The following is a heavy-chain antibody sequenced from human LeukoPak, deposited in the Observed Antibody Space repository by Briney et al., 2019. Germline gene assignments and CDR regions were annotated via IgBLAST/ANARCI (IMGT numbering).Heavy chain of an antibody. Sequence: SQTLSLTCTVSGGSISSGGYYWSWIRQHPGKGLEWIGYIYYSGSTFYNPSLKSRVTISVDTSKNQFSLKLSSVTTADTAVYYCARVQRFLEWSDAFDIWGQGTMVTVSS. J-gene: IGHJ3*02. D-gene: IGHD3-3*01. CDR1: GGSISSGGYY. CDR3: ARVQRFLEWSDAFDI. V-gene: IGHV4-31*03. CDR2: IYYSGST.